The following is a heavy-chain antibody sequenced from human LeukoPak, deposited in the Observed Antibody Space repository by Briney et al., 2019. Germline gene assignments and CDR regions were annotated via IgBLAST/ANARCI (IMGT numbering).Heavy chain of an antibody. Sequence: ASVKVSCKTSGGTFNNSAISWVRQAPGQGLEWLGGIMPLFGTAGYAQKFQGRVTITKDESTRTVYLELTSLTSDDTAVYYCARDVHGDYGSGWFDLWGQGTLVSVSS. V-gene: IGHV1-69*05. CDR1: GGTFNNSA. D-gene: IGHD4-17*01. CDR2: IMPLFGTA. J-gene: IGHJ5*02. CDR3: ARDVHGDYGSGWFDL.